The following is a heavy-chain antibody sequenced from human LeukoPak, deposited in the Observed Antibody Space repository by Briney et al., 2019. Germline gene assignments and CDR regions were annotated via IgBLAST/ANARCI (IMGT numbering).Heavy chain of an antibody. J-gene: IGHJ6*03. CDR2: IYSGGST. CDR1: GFTVSSNY. CDR3: ARESRNYYYYYMDV. Sequence: GGSLRLSRAASGFTVSSNYMSWVRQAPGKGLEWVSVIYSGGSTYYADSVKGRFTISRDNSKNTLYLQMNSLRAEDTAVYYCARESRNYYYYYMDVWGKGTTVTVSS. V-gene: IGHV3-66*02. D-gene: IGHD1-14*01.